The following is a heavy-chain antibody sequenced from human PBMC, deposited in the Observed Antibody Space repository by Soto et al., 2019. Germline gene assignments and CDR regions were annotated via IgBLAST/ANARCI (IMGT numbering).Heavy chain of an antibody. Sequence: SETLSLTCSVSGGSISTYHWSWIRQPPGKGLEWIGFVSHSGTTYYAPSLKSRVTISLDSSGSQFSLRLSSVTAADTAMYYCARVSSRATQYFDSWGQGALVTVSS. V-gene: IGHV4-59*01. CDR2: VSHSGTT. CDR1: GGSISTYH. J-gene: IGHJ4*02. CDR3: ARVSSRATQYFDS.